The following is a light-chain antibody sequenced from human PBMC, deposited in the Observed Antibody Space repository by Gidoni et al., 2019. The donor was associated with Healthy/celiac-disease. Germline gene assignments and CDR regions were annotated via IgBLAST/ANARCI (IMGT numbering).Light chain of an antibody. CDR2: RNN. CDR3: AAWDDSLSGWV. J-gene: IGLJ3*02. CDR1: SSNIGSNY. Sequence: QSVLTQPPSPSATPGQRVTISFSGSSSNIGSNYVYWYQQLPGTAPKLLIDRNNQRPSGVPDRFSGSKSGTSASLAISGLRSEDEADYYCAAWDDSLSGWVFGGGTKLTVL. V-gene: IGLV1-47*01.